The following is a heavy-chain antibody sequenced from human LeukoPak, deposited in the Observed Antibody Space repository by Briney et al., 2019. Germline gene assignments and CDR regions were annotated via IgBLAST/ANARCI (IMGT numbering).Heavy chain of an antibody. Sequence: GGSLRLSCAASGFTFTSYSMNWVRQAPGKGLEWVANIKQDGGEKYYVDSVKGRFTISRDNAKNSLYLQMNSLRAEDTAVYYCARVLSGAFDIWGQGTMVTVSS. CDR2: IKQDGGEK. CDR3: ARVLSGAFDI. V-gene: IGHV3-7*01. CDR1: GFTFTSYS. J-gene: IGHJ3*02.